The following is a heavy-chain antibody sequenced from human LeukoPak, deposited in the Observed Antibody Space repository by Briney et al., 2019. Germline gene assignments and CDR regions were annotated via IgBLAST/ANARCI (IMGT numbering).Heavy chain of an antibody. J-gene: IGHJ6*03. CDR2: IYPTGNT. CDR3: ARLKFYDSTGYSPGYYMDV. Sequence: WETLSLTCSVSGGDILSYYWSWIRQPAGKGPEWIGRIYPTGNTDYNPSLKTRVTMSTDLSKKQFSLRLRSVTAADTAVYYCARLKFYDSTGYSPGYYMDVWGKGTAVTVSS. V-gene: IGHV4-4*07. D-gene: IGHD3-22*01. CDR1: GGDILSYY.